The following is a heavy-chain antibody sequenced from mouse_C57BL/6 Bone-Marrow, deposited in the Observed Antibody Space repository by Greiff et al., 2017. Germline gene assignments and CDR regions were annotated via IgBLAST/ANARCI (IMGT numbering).Heavy chain of an antibody. CDR3: ARSTVVAYYAMDY. D-gene: IGHD1-1*01. Sequence: EVKLEESGGGLVQPGGSLSLSCAASGFTFTDYYMSWVRQPPGKALEWLGFIRNKANGYTTEYSASVKGRFTISRDNSQSILYLQMNALRAEDSATYYCARSTVVAYYAMDYWGQGTSVTVSS. CDR1: GFTFTDYY. J-gene: IGHJ4*01. CDR2: IRNKANGYTT. V-gene: IGHV7-3*01.